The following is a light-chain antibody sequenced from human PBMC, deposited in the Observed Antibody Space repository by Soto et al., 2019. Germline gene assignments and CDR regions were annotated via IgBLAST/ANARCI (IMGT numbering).Light chain of an antibody. Sequence: DIVMTQSPDSLAVSLGERATINCKSSQNLLYSSNNKNYLAWYQQKPGQPPKLLIYWASTRESGVPDRFSGSGSGTEFTLTISSLQAEDVAVYYCQQYDRTSLTFGGGTKVEIK. V-gene: IGKV4-1*01. CDR2: WAS. CDR3: QQYDRTSLT. J-gene: IGKJ4*01. CDR1: QNLLYSSNNKNY.